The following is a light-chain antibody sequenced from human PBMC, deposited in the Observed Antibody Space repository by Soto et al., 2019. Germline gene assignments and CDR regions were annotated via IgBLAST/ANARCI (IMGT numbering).Light chain of an antibody. CDR2: AAS. V-gene: IGKV1-9*01. J-gene: IGKJ5*01. CDR1: QGISSY. Sequence: DIQLTQSPSFLSASVGDRVTITCRASQGISSYLAWYQQKPGKAPKLLIYAASTLQSGVPSRFSGSVSGTEVTLTISSQQPEDFATYYCQQINSYPITFGQGTRLEIK. CDR3: QQINSYPIT.